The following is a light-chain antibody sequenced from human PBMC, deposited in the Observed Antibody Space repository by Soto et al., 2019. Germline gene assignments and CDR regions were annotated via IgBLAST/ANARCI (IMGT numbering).Light chain of an antibody. Sequence: LTQPASLSGSPGQSITISCTGTSSDIGAYDYVSWFQQHPGKAPKLMISEVNNRPSGVSNRFSGSKSGNTAYLTISGLQAEDEADYYCSSYTSSSTLVFGTGTKVTVL. J-gene: IGLJ1*01. CDR1: SSDIGAYDY. V-gene: IGLV2-14*01. CDR2: EVN. CDR3: SSYTSSSTLV.